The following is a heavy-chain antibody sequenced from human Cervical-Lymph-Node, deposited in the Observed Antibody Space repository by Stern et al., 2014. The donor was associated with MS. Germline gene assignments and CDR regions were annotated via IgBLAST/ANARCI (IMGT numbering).Heavy chain of an antibody. CDR2: INAGNGYT. V-gene: IGHV1-3*01. CDR1: GYTFTTYA. J-gene: IGHJ4*02. D-gene: IGHD2-15*01. CDR3: ARDVGPFDY. Sequence: QMQLVQSGAEVKKPGASVKLSCKASGYTFTTYAIHWVRQAPGQRLEWMGWINAGNGYTEYSQKLQGRVTITGDTSASTAYMELISLRSEDTAVYYCARDVGPFDYWGQGTLVTVSS.